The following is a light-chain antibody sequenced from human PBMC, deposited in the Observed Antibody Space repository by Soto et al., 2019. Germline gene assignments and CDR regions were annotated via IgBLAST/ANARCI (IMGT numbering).Light chain of an antibody. V-gene: IGLV1-40*01. CDR1: SSNIGAGYD. J-gene: IGLJ2*01. CDR3: QSYDSSLSALV. Sequence: QSVLTQPPLVSGAPGQRVTISCTGSSSNIGAGYDVHWYQQLPGTAPKLLILGNSNRPSGVPDRFSGSKSGTSASLAITGLQAEDEADYYCQSYDSSLSALVFGGGTKLTVL. CDR2: GNS.